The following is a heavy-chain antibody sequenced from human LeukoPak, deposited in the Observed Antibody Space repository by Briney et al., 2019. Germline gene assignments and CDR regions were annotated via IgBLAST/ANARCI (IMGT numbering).Heavy chain of an antibody. J-gene: IGHJ4*02. V-gene: IGHV3-7*01. CDR2: IKQDGNEK. D-gene: IGHD4/OR15-4a*01. Sequence: GGSLRLSCAASGFTFSSYWMTWVRQAPGKGLEWVANIKQDGNEKYYVDSVKGRFTISRDNAKNSLDLQMNSLRAEDTAVYYCARDTLGEGEDANYAVYYFDYWGQGTPVTVSS. CDR1: GFTFSSYW. CDR3: ARDTLGEGEDANYAVYYFDY.